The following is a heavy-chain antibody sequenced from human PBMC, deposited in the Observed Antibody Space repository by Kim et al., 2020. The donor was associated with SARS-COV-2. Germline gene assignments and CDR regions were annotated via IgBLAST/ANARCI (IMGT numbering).Heavy chain of an antibody. CDR3: ARERYVNYDILTGYYHFDY. CDR2: IYYSGST. Sequence: SETLSLTCTVSGGSVSSGSYYWSWIRQPPGKGLEWIGYIYYSGSTNYNPSLKSRKTISVDTSKNQFSLKLSSVTAADTAVYYCARERYVNYDILTGYYHFDYWGQGTLVTVSS. V-gene: IGHV4-61*01. J-gene: IGHJ4*02. D-gene: IGHD3-9*01. CDR1: GGSVSSGSYY.